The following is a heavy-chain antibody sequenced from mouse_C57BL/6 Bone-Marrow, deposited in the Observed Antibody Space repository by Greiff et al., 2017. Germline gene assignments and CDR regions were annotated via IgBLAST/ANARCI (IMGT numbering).Heavy chain of an antibody. D-gene: IGHD2-5*01. Sequence: VQLQQPGAELVKPGASVKMSCKASGYTFTSYWITWVKQRPGQGLEWIGDIYPGSGSTNYNEKFKSKATLTVDTSSSTAYMQISSLRSEDSAVYYCARTYYSNYEYFDVWGRGTTVTGAS. CDR2: IYPGSGST. CDR1: GYTFTSYW. J-gene: IGHJ1*03. V-gene: IGHV1-55*01. CDR3: ARTYYSNYEYFDV.